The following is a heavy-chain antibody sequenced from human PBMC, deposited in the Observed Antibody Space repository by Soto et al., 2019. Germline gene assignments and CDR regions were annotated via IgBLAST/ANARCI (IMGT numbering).Heavy chain of an antibody. CDR3: AKMGSNYYDDY. V-gene: IGHV3-23*01. CDR2: ISDRDGST. J-gene: IGHJ4*02. CDR1: GFSFSSFA. D-gene: IGHD3-22*01. Sequence: GGSLRLSCAASGFSFSSFAMSWVRQAPGKGLEWVSVISDRDGSTYFADSVKGRFTISRDDSKSTLYLQMNSLRAEDTAVYYCAKMGSNYYDDYWGQGTLVTVSS.